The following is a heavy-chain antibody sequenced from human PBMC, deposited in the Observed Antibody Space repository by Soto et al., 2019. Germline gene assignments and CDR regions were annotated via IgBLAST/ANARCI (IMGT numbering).Heavy chain of an antibody. CDR3: ARDVTIFGMDV. D-gene: IGHD3-3*01. CDR1: GGSVSSGSYY. J-gene: IGHJ6*02. CDR2: IYYSGST. Sequence: QVQLQESGPGLVKPSETLSLTCTVSGGSVSSGSYYWSWIRQPPGKGLEWIGYIYYSGSTNYNPSLKSRVTLSVATSKNPFSLKLSSVTAADTDVYYCARDVTIFGMDVWGQGTTVTVSS. V-gene: IGHV4-61*01.